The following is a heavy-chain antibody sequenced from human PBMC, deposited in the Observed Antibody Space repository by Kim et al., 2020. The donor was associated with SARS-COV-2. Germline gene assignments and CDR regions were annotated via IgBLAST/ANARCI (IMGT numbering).Heavy chain of an antibody. CDR2: IKSDGTIT. CDR1: GFTFSSFW. V-gene: IGHV3-74*01. J-gene: IGHJ6*02. CDR3: VRKNVSYYNGLDV. Sequence: GGSLRLSCVASGFTFSSFWMQWVRQAPGKGLVWVSRIKSDGTITNYADSVKGRFTISRDNAKNTLYLQMNSLRAEDTATYYCVRKNVSYYNGLDVWGQGT.